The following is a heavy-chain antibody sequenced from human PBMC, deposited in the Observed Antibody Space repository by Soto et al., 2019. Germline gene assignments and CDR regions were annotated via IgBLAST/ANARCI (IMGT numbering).Heavy chain of an antibody. CDR2: IYYSGST. CDR1: GGSISSGDYY. Sequence: QVQLQESGPGLVKPSQTLSLTCTVSGGSISSGDYYWSWIRQPPGKGLEGIGYIYYSGSTYYNPSLKSRVTISVDTSKNQFSLKLSSVTAADTAVYYCARELVVPAGLLDWFDPWGQGTLVTVSS. D-gene: IGHD2-2*01. J-gene: IGHJ5*02. V-gene: IGHV4-30-4*01. CDR3: ARELVVPAGLLDWFDP.